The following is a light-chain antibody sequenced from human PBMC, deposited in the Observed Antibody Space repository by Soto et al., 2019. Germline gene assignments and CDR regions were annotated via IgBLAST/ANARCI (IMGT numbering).Light chain of an antibody. CDR3: QQYDGTSGT. J-gene: IGKJ2*01. CDR1: QSVLYSSNNKNY. CDR2: WAS. Sequence: DIVMTQSPDSLAVSLGERATINCKSSQSVLYSSNNKNYLAWYQQKPGQPPKLLIYWASTRESGVPDRFSGSGSGTDFTLTISSLQAEDVAVYYCQQYDGTSGTFGQGTKLEIK. V-gene: IGKV4-1*01.